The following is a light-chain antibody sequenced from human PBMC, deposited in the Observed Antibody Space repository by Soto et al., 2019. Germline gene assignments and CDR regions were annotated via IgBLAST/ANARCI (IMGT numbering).Light chain of an antibody. CDR3: QQTYSMPPT. J-gene: IGKJ3*01. CDR1: QDVNSY. V-gene: IGKV1-39*01. CDR2: AAS. Sequence: DIQMTQSPSSLSASVGDRVTITCRTSQDVNSYLNWYQHKPGKAPTLLIFAASTLQSGVPSRFSGGGTEKDFTLTISSLQPEDYATYFCQQTYSMPPTFGPGTKVDIK.